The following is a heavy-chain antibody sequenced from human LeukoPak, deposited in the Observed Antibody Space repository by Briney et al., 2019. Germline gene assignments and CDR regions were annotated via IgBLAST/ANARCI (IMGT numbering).Heavy chain of an antibody. J-gene: IGHJ4*02. CDR3: ATYYYTGTYNYFDY. CDR1: GGSISSSSYH. Sequence: SETLSLTCTVSGGSISSSSYHWVWIRQPPGKGLDWIGTNSSSGSTYYNPSLKSRATISVDTSKNQFSLRLSSVTAADTAVYYCATYYYTGTYNYFDYWGQGTLVTVSS. CDR2: NSSSGST. D-gene: IGHD1-26*01. V-gene: IGHV4-39*01.